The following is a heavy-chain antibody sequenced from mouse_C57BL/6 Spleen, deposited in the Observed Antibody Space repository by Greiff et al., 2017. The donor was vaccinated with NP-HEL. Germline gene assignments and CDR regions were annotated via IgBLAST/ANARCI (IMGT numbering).Heavy chain of an antibody. J-gene: IGHJ4*01. D-gene: IGHD1-1*01. V-gene: IGHV1-20*01. CDR2: INPYNGDT. CDR3: SRGDITTVVANYYAMDY. Sequence: VQLQPSGPELVKPGDSVKISCKASGYSFTGYFMNWVMQSHGKSLEWIGRINPYNGDTFYNQKFKGKATLTVDKSSSTAHMELRSLTSEDSAGYYCSRGDITTVVANYYAMDYWGQGTSVTVSS. CDR1: GYSFTGYF.